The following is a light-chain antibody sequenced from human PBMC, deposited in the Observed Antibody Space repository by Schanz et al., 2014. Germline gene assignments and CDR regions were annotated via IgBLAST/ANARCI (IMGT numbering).Light chain of an antibody. J-gene: IGKJ4*01. Sequence: EVLLTQSPGTLSLSPGETATLSCRASQRVSNIYLSWYQQTPGQAPRLLIYGAYTRAAGIPDRFGGSGSGTDFTLTISRLEPEESAVYYCQQYGSSPLTFGGGTKVEI. CDR1: QRVSNIY. CDR2: GAY. CDR3: QQYGSSPLT. V-gene: IGKV3-20*01.